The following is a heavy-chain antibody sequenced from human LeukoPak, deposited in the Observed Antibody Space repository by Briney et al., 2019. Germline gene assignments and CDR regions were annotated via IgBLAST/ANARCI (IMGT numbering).Heavy chain of an antibody. CDR2: INPNRGGT. J-gene: IGHJ6*03. CDR3: ARDLAYCGGDCYSYYYYYMDV. Sequence: ASVKVSCKASGYTFTGYYMHWVRQAPGQGLEWMGWINPNRGGTNYAQKFQGRVTMTRDTSISTAYMELSRLRSDDTAVYYCARDLAYCGGDCYSYYYYYMDVWGKGTTVTISS. CDR1: GYTFTGYY. D-gene: IGHD2-21*02. V-gene: IGHV1-2*02.